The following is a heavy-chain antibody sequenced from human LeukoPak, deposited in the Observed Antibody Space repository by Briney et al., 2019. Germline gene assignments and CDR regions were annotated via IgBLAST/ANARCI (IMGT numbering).Heavy chain of an antibody. CDR2: ISAYNGNT. V-gene: IGHV1-18*01. CDR1: GYTFTSYG. Sequence: ASVKVSCKASGYTFTSYGISWVRQAPGQGLEWMGWISAYNGNTNYAQKLQGRVTMTTDTSTSTAYMELRSLRSDDTAVYYCARGISGYSYDLGPNWFDPWGQGTLVTVSS. CDR3: ARGISGYSYDLGPNWFDP. J-gene: IGHJ5*02. D-gene: IGHD5-18*01.